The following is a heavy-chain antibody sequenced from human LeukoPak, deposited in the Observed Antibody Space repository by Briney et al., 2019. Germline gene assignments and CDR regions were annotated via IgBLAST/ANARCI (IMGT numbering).Heavy chain of an antibody. Sequence: GGSLRLSCAASGFTFSSYAMSWVRQAPGKGLEWVSVISGSGGSTYYADSVKGRFTLSRDNSKNTLYLQMNSLRDEDTAVYYCARDIRGYGDFDCWGQGTLVTVSP. D-gene: IGHD4-17*01. J-gene: IGHJ4*02. CDR2: ISGSGGST. CDR3: ARDIRGYGDFDC. CDR1: GFTFSSYA. V-gene: IGHV3-23*01.